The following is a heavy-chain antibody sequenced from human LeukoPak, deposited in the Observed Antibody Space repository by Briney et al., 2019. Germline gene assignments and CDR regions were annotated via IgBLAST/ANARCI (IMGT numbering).Heavy chain of an antibody. D-gene: IGHD6-19*01. V-gene: IGHV3-53*05. CDR3: ARGGTPGYSTGWIDY. CDR2: LYGGGST. J-gene: IGHJ4*02. Sequence: GGSLRLSCAASGFTVSSNYMSWVRQAPGKGLEWVSVLYGGGSTYYADSVKGRFTISRDNSRNTLYLQMNSLRGEDTAVYYCARGGTPGYSTGWIDYWGQGTLVTVSS. CDR1: GFTVSSNY.